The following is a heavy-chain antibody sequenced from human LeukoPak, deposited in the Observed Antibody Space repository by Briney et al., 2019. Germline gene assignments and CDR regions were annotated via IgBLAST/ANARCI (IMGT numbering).Heavy chain of an antibody. CDR3: ARDTAIAAAGFNWFDP. Sequence: SETLSLTCTVSGDSISSSSYYWGWIRQPPGKGLEWIGTIFYSGDTYYTPSLKSRITISVDTSKNQCSLKLSSVTAADTAVYYCARDTAIAAAGFNWFDPWGQGTLVTVSS. D-gene: IGHD6-13*01. CDR2: IFYSGDT. CDR1: GDSISSSSYY. V-gene: IGHV4-39*02. J-gene: IGHJ5*02.